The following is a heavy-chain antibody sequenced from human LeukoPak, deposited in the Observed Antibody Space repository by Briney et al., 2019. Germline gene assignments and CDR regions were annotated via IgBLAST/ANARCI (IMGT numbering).Heavy chain of an antibody. J-gene: IGHJ4*02. D-gene: IGHD4-17*01. CDR3: ARDRAVTDGHFDY. Sequence: SETLSLTCTVSGGSLSSYYWSWIRQPAGKELEWIGRIHTSGSTDYSPSLQSRVTVSVDTSKNQFSLKLSSVTAADTAVYYCARDRAVTDGHFDYWGQGTLVTVSS. CDR2: IHTSGST. V-gene: IGHV4-4*07. CDR1: GGSLSSYY.